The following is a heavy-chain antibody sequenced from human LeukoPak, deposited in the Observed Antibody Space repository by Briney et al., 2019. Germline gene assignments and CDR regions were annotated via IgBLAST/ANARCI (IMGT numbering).Heavy chain of an antibody. CDR3: ARLMRIYYYYGMDV. CDR1: GGTFSSYA. V-gene: IGHV1-69*13. J-gene: IGHJ6*04. Sequence: SVKVSCKASGGTFSSYAISWVRQAPGQGLEWMGGIIPIFGTANYAQKFQGRVTITADETTSTAYMELSSLRSEDTAVYYCARLMRIYYYYGMDVWGKGPTVSVSS. D-gene: IGHD3-16*01. CDR2: IIPIFGTA.